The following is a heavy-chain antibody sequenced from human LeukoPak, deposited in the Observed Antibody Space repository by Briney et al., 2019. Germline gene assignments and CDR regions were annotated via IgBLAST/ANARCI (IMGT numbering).Heavy chain of an antibody. CDR1: GFTFDDYA. V-gene: IGHV3-23*01. J-gene: IGHJ6*04. CDR3: AELGITMIGGV. Sequence: GGSLRLSCAASGFTFDDYAMHWVRQAPGKGLEWVSATSSSDAGTYYAESVRGRFTISRDNSKNTLFLQMNSLRAEDAAVYYCAELGITMIGGVWGKGTTVTISS. CDR2: TSSSDAGT. D-gene: IGHD3-10*02.